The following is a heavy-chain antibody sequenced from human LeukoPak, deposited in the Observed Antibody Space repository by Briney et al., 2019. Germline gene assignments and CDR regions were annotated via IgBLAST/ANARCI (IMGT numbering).Heavy chain of an antibody. J-gene: IGHJ3*02. V-gene: IGHV4-31*03. CDR2: VYHSGST. CDR3: ARVEWFGELSPFDI. D-gene: IGHD3-10*01. CDR1: GGPIRSGGYF. Sequence: PSQTLSLTCTVSGGPIRSGGYFWNWIRQHPGKGLEWIGHVYHSGSTYYNPSLKSRVTISVDTSKNQFSLRLSSVTAADTAVYYCARVEWFGELSPFDIWGQGTMVTVSS.